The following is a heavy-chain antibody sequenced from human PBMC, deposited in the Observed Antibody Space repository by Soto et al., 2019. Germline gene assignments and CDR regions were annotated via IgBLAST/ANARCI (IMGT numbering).Heavy chain of an antibody. Sequence: PGGSLRLSCAASGFTFRSYAMSWVRQAPGKGLEWVSGISGSGISTHYADSVKGRFTVSRDNSKNTLYLQMNSLRTEDTAVYYCARPDFGDYWYFDLWGRGTLVTVSS. CDR3: ARPDFGDYWYFDL. J-gene: IGHJ2*01. V-gene: IGHV3-23*01. CDR2: ISGSGIST. CDR1: GFTFRSYA. D-gene: IGHD4-17*01.